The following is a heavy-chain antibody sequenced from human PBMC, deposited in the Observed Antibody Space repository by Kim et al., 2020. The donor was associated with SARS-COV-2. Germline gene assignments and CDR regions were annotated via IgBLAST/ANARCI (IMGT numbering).Heavy chain of an antibody. D-gene: IGHD2-15*01. V-gene: IGHV3-53*04. J-gene: IGHJ6*02. CDR2: A. Sequence: AFYTDSVKGRFTISRHNSKNTLYLQMNSLRAEDTAVDYCARDLVVGGMDVWGQGTTVTVSS. CDR3: ARDLVVGGMDV.